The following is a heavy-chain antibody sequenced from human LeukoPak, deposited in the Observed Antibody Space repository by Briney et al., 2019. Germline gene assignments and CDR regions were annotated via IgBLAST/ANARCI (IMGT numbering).Heavy chain of an antibody. J-gene: IGHJ4*02. Sequence: GGSLRLSCAPSGFIFSTYGMYWVRQAPGKGLEWVAFIRHDGSIKNYADSVKGRSTISRDNSKNTLYLQMNSLRAEDTAVYYCAKDRLADIDYWGQGTLVTVSS. CDR1: GFIFSTYG. V-gene: IGHV3-30*02. CDR3: AKDRLADIDY. CDR2: IRHDGSIK.